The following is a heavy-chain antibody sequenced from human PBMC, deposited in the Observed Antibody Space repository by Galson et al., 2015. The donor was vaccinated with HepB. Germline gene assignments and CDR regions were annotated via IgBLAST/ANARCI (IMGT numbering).Heavy chain of an antibody. D-gene: IGHD2/OR15-2a*01. CDR2: IWYDGSNK. CDR1: GFTFSSYG. J-gene: IGHJ6*02. Sequence: SLRLSCAASGFTFSSYGMHWVRQAPGKGLEWVAVIWYDGSNKYYADSVKGRFTISRDNSKNTLYLQMNSLRAEDTAVYYCAREFTELISVLSYYYYYGMDVWGQGTTVTVSS. CDR3: AREFTELISVLSYYYYYGMDV. V-gene: IGHV3-33*01.